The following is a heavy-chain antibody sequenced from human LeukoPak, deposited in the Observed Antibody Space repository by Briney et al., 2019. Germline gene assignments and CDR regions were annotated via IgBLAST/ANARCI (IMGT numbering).Heavy chain of an antibody. Sequence: KPSETLSLTCTVSGGSISSGSYYWSWIRQPAGKGLEWIGSTYHSGSTYYNPSLKSRVTISVDTSKNQFSLKLNSVTAADTAVYYCARDFSLGEGYYDRSGGNYWGQGTLVTVSS. CDR3: ARDFSLGEGYYDRSGGNY. J-gene: IGHJ4*02. V-gene: IGHV4-39*07. CDR2: TYHSGST. CDR1: GGSISSGSYY. D-gene: IGHD3-22*01.